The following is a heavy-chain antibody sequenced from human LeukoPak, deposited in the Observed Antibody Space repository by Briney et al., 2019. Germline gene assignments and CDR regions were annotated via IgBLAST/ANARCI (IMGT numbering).Heavy chain of an antibody. J-gene: IGHJ4*02. V-gene: IGHV3-53*01. Sequence: GGSLRLSCAASGFTVSSNYISWVRQAPGKGLERVSVIYSGGSTYYADSAKGRFTISRDNSKNTLYLQMNSLRAEDTAVYYCARDAYSSSFFDYWGQGTLVTVSS. D-gene: IGHD6-13*01. CDR1: GFTVSSNY. CDR3: ARDAYSSSFFDY. CDR2: IYSGGST.